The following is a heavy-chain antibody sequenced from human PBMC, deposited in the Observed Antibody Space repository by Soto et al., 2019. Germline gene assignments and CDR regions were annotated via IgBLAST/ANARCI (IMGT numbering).Heavy chain of an antibody. CDR1: GFTFSSYG. Sequence: GGSLRLSCAASGFTFSSYGMHWVRQAPGKGLEWVAVIWYDGSNKYYADSVKGRFTISRDNSKNTLYLQMNSLRAEDTAVYYCARGDYDFWSGYPEAQYYYYYYGMDVWGQGTTVTVSS. V-gene: IGHV3-33*01. CDR2: IWYDGSNK. J-gene: IGHJ6*02. CDR3: ARGDYDFWSGYPEAQYYYYYYGMDV. D-gene: IGHD3-3*01.